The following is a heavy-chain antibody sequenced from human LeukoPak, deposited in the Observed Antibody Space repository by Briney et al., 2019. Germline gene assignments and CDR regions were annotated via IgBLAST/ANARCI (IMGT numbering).Heavy chain of an antibody. V-gene: IGHV4-34*01. J-gene: IGHJ3*02. Sequence: NPSETLSLTCAVYGGSFSGYYWSWIRQPPGKGLEWIGEINHSGSTNYNPSLKSRVTISVDTSKNQFSLKLSSVTAADTAVYYCARFKRITMMEHAFDIWGQGTMVTVSS. CDR2: INHSGST. CDR3: ARFKRITMMEHAFDI. CDR1: GGSFSGYY. D-gene: IGHD3-22*01.